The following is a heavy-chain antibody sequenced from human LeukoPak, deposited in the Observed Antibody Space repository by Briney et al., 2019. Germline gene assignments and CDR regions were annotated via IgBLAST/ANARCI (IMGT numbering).Heavy chain of an antibody. CDR2: MNPNSGNT. J-gene: IGHJ3*02. CDR1: GYTFTSYD. D-gene: IGHD3-10*01. CDR3: AGSVRGYDAFDI. V-gene: IGHV1-8*01. Sequence: ASVKVSCKASGYTFTSYDINWVRQATGQGLECMGWMNPNSGNTGYAQKFQGRVAMTRNTSISTAYMELSSLRSEDTAVYYCAGSVRGYDAFDIWGQGTMVTVSS.